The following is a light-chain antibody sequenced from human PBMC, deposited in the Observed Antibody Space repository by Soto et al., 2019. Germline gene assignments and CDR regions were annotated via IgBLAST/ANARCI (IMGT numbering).Light chain of an antibody. CDR3: QQYASSPYT. CDR2: GAS. J-gene: IGKJ2*01. V-gene: IGKV3-20*01. CDR1: QSFSSSY. Sequence: EIVLTQSPGTLSLSPGERATLSCRASQSFSSSYLAWYQQNPGQAPRLLIYGASNRATGIPDRFSGSGSGTDFTLTISRLEPEDFAVYYCQQYASSPYTFGQGTKLEIK.